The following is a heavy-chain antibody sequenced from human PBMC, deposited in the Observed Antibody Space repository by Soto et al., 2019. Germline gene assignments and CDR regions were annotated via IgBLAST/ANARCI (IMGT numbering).Heavy chain of an antibody. D-gene: IGHD6-19*01. CDR3: ARNFRLVYSSGWYNAFDI. J-gene: IGHJ3*02. CDR1: GDSVSSNSAA. V-gene: IGHV6-1*01. CDR2: TYYRSKWYN. Sequence: PSQTLSLTCAISGDSVSSNSAAWNWIRQSPSRGLEWLGRTYYRSKWYNDYAVSVKSRITINPDTSKNQFSLQLNSVTPEDTAVYYCARNFRLVYSSGWYNAFDIWGQGTMVTVS.